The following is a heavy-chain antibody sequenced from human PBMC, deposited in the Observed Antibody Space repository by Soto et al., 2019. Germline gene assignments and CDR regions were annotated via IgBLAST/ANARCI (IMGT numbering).Heavy chain of an antibody. CDR3: ARAREYSGYTSGY. J-gene: IGHJ4*02. Sequence: GALRLSCAASGFTFSSYSMNWVRQAPGKGLEWVSSISSSSSYIYYADSVKGRFTISRDNAKNSLYLQMNSLRAEDTAVYYCARAREYSGYTSGYWGQGTLVTVSS. D-gene: IGHD5-12*01. V-gene: IGHV3-21*01. CDR1: GFTFSSYS. CDR2: ISSSSSYI.